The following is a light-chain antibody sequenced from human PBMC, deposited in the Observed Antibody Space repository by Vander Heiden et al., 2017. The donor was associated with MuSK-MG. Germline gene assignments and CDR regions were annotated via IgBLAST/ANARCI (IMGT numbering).Light chain of an antibody. V-gene: IGKV2-28*01. CDR1: QSLLYSNGYNY. CDR3: RRGLQTRVT. J-gene: IGKJ4*01. CDR2: LAS. Sequence: DIVLTQSPLSLTVTPGESASMSCRSSQSLLYSNGYNYLESYMQKPGPSPQLLIYLASNRASGVPDRFSGSASGTDFTLQIRIVDAEDVGVYYCRRGLQTRVTFGAGTKVEIK.